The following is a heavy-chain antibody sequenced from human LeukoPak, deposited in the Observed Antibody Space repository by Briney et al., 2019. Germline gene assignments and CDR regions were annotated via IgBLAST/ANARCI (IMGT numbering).Heavy chain of an antibody. J-gene: IGHJ4*02. V-gene: IGHV3-48*03. CDR1: GFTFSSYE. CDR3: ARDPPCYYDSSGYEGGDY. D-gene: IGHD3-22*01. CDR2: ISSSGSTI. Sequence: GGSLRLSCAASGFTFSSYEMNWVRQAPGKGPEWVSYISSSGSTIYYADSVKGRFTISRDNAKNSLYLQMNSLRAEDTAVYYCARDPPCYYDSSGYEGGDYWGQGTRVTVSS.